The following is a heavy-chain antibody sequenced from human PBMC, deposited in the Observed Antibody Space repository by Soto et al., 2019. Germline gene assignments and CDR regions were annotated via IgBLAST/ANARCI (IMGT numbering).Heavy chain of an antibody. Sequence: GESLKISCKGNGYKFIAYSLDSYWIGWVRQMPGIVLECVGIIYPGDSDTRYSPSFQVQVTISVDRSISSAFFPWSSLRASDTAVYYCARVRTTFGKPSYYYGMGFLVQGTTLIV. CDR3: ARVRTTFGKPSYYYGMGF. D-gene: IGHD3-3*01. J-gene: IGHJ6*02. V-gene: IGHV5-51*01. CDR2: IYPGDSDT. CDR1: GYKFIAYSLDSYW.